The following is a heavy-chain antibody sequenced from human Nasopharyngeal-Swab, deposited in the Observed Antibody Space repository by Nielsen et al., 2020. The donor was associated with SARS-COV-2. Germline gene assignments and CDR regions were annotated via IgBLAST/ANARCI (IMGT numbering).Heavy chain of an antibody. Sequence: VKVSCKASGGTISSYAISWVRQAPGQGLEWMGGIIPIFGTANYAQKFQGRVTITADESTSTAYMELSSLRSEDTAVYYCARESVVVAAYNAFDIWGQGTMVTVSS. V-gene: IGHV1-69*01. CDR2: IIPIFGTA. D-gene: IGHD2-15*01. CDR1: GGTISSYA. CDR3: ARESVVVAAYNAFDI. J-gene: IGHJ3*02.